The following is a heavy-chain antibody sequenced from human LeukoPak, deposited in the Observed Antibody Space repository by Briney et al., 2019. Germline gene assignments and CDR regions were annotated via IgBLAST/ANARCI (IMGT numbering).Heavy chain of an antibody. V-gene: IGHV4-39*01. CDR1: GGSINSSSYY. CDR2: IYYSGST. CDR3: ARQKRPYGSGSYYNVRGYFDY. D-gene: IGHD3-10*01. Sequence: SETLSLTCTVSGGSINSSSYYWGWIRQPPGKGLEWIGSIYYSGSTYYNPSLKSRVTISVDTSKNQFSLKLSSVTAADTAVYYCARQKRPYGSGSYYNVRGYFDYWGQGTLVTVSS. J-gene: IGHJ4*02.